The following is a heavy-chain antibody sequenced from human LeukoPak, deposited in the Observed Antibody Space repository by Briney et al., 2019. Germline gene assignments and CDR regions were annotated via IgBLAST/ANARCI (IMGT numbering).Heavy chain of an antibody. CDR2: ISAYNGNT. CDR1: GYTFTSYG. J-gene: IGHJ3*02. Sequence: GASVKVSCKASGYTFTSYGISWVRQAPGQGLEWMGWISAYNGNTNYAQKLQGRVTMTTDTSTSTAYMELRSLRSDDTAVYYCARGDPRTETYYYDTSGHKGAGTFDIWGQGTMVTVSS. CDR3: ARGDPRTETYYYDTSGHKGAGTFDI. D-gene: IGHD3-22*01. V-gene: IGHV1-18*01.